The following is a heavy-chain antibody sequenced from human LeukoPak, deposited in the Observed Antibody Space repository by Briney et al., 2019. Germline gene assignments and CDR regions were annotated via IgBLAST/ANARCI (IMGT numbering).Heavy chain of an antibody. V-gene: IGHV1-2*02. Sequence: ASVKLSCKASGYTFTGYYIHWVRQAPGQGLEWMAWINPNSGATNYAQKFQGRVTMTRDTSISTAYMELSRLASDDTAVYFCARGRFGEWDNWFDPWGQGTLVPVSS. D-gene: IGHD3-10*01. J-gene: IGHJ5*02. CDR2: INPNSGAT. CDR3: ARGRFGEWDNWFDP. CDR1: GYTFTGYY.